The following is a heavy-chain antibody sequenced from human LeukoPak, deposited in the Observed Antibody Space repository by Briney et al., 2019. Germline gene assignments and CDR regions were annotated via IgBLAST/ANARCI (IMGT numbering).Heavy chain of an antibody. J-gene: IGHJ3*02. Sequence: GGSLRLSCAASGFTFSGYSMNWVRQAPGKGLEWVSGISSSSRYIYYADSVTGRFTISRDNAKNSLYLQMNGLRAEDTAVYYCARARAVAGPDAFDIWGQGTMVTVSS. CDR3: ARARAVAGPDAFDI. CDR1: GFTFSGYS. CDR2: ISSSSRYI. D-gene: IGHD6-19*01. V-gene: IGHV3-21*06.